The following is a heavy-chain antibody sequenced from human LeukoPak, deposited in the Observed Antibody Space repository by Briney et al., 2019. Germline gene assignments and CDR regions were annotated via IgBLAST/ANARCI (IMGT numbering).Heavy chain of an antibody. J-gene: IGHJ4*02. CDR3: AREDCSSTSCYDPSVSDY. V-gene: IGHV3-48*03. CDR1: GFTFSHYE. D-gene: IGHD2-2*01. CDR2: ISSSGYTI. Sequence: GGSLRLSCEASGFTFSHYEMNWVRQAPGKGLEWVSYISSSGYTIYYADSVKGRFTISRDNAKNSLYLQMNSLRAEDTAVYYCAREDCSSTSCYDPSVSDYWGQGTLVTVSS.